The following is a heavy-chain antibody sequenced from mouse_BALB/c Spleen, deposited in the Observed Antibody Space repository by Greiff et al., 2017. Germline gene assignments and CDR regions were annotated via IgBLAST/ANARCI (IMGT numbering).Heavy chain of an antibody. CDR3: ARDKTVARYYYAMDY. CDR1: GFSLTSYG. D-gene: IGHD1-1*01. Sequence: QVQLKESGPGLVAPSQSLSITCTVSGFSLTSYGVHWVRQPPGKGLEWLGVIWAGGSTNYNSALMSRLSISKDNSKSQVFLKMNSLQTDDTAMYYCARDKTVARYYYAMDYWGQGTSVTVSS. V-gene: IGHV2-9*02. J-gene: IGHJ4*01. CDR2: IWAGGST.